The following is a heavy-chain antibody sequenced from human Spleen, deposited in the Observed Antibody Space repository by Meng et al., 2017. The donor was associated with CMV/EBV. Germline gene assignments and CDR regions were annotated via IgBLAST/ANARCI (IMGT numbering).Heavy chain of an antibody. D-gene: IGHD3-3*01. CDR1: GGSISSYY. Sequence: QGQLQASGPVLVKPSEPLSLTCTVSGGSISSYYLSWIRQPAGKGLEWIGNVYFSGSADYSPSLRSRITILMDTSKSQISLKMRSVSAADTAVYYCARATLDNTRAFDFWGRGTLVTVSS. CDR3: ARATLDNTRAFDF. CDR2: VYFSGSA. V-gene: IGHV4-4*07. J-gene: IGHJ4*02.